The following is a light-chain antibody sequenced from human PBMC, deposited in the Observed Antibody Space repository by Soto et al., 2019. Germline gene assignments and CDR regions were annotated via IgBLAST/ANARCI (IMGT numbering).Light chain of an antibody. Sequence: EIVMTQSPATLSVSPGERATLSCRASQSVNSNLAWYQQKPGQAPRLLMSGSSTRATGIPARFSGSGSGTDFTLNISRLQSEDFAVYYCQQYNKRPYTFGQGTKLEI. J-gene: IGKJ2*01. V-gene: IGKV3-15*01. CDR2: GSS. CDR3: QQYNKRPYT. CDR1: QSVNSN.